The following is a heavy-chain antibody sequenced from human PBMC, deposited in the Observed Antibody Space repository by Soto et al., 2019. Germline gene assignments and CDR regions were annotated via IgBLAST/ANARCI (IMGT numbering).Heavy chain of an antibody. J-gene: IGHJ6*03. V-gene: IGHV3-48*01. CDR3: ASKPYYDFWSGYYTDYYYYMDV. Sequence: PGGSLRLSCAASGFTFSSYSMNWVRQAPGKGLEWASYISSSSSTIYYADSVKGRFTISRDNTKNSLYLQMNSLRAEDTAVYYCASKPYYDFWSGYYTDYYYYMDVWGKGTTVTVSS. CDR1: GFTFSSYS. CDR2: ISSSSSTI. D-gene: IGHD3-3*01.